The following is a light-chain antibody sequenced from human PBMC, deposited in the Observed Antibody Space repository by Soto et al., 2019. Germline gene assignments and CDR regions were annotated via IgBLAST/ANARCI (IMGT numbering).Light chain of an antibody. V-gene: IGKV1-5*01. Sequence: DIQMTQSPSTLSASVGDRVIIACRASQTINNSLAWYQQKPGKAPKLLIYDVSSLESGVPSKFSGSGSGTEFTLTISGLQPDDFATYYCQQYHTFWTFGQGTKVDIK. CDR2: DVS. CDR1: QTINNS. J-gene: IGKJ1*01. CDR3: QQYHTFWT.